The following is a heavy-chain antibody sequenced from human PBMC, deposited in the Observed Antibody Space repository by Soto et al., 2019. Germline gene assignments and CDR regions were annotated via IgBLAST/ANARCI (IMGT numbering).Heavy chain of an antibody. J-gene: IGHJ5*02. V-gene: IGHV4-4*07. CDR3: GRENGETWDYEAS. CDR2: LNTYGNT. CDR1: GGSISSYR. D-gene: IGHD1-7*01. Sequence: QVQLQESGPGLVRPSETLSLTCTVSGGSISSYRWSWIRQPAGKGLEWIGRLNTYGNTHYNPSLKSRVTVSVDTSRNPFFLTLRSVTGADSAVYHCGRENGETWDYEASWGQGTPVTVSS.